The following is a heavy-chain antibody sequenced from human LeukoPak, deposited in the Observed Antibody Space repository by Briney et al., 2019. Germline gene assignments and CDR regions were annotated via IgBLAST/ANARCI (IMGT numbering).Heavy chain of an antibody. D-gene: IGHD3-10*01. CDR1: GFTFSSYG. Sequence: GGSLRLSCVASGFTFSSYGMHWVRQAPGKGLEWVAVTLYDGSNKYNADSVKGRFTISRDNSRSTLYLQMNSLRPEDTAIYYCAREGYYGSGSPPSLYFDYWGQGTLVTVSS. J-gene: IGHJ4*02. V-gene: IGHV3-30*03. CDR2: TLYDGSNK. CDR3: AREGYYGSGSPPSLYFDY.